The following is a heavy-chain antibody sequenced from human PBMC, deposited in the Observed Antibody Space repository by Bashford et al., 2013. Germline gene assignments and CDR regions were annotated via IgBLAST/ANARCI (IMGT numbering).Heavy chain of an antibody. CDR1: GYTFTSYG. J-gene: IGHJ5*02. CDR2: ISAYNGNT. D-gene: IGHD1-7*01. V-gene: IGHV1-18*01. CDR3: ARFITGTEWGWFDP. Sequence: ASVKVSCKASGYTFTSYGISWVRQAPGQGLEWMGWISAYNGNTNYAQKLQGRVTMTTDTSTSTAYMELRSLRSDDTAVYYCARFITGTEWGWFDPWGQGTLVTVSS.